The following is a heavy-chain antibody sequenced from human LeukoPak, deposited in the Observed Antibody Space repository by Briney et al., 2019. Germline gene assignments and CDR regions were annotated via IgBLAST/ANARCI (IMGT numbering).Heavy chain of an antibody. CDR3: ARGPFTSISKYFDY. J-gene: IGHJ4*02. D-gene: IGHD2-2*01. Sequence: GGSLRLSCTASGFNFYRFTMHWVRHSPGKGLEWVSSISTTSSYIYYADSMKGRFTISRGNAKNSLYLQMNSLRAEDTAVYYCARGPFTSISKYFDYWGQGTLVTVSS. V-gene: IGHV3-21*01. CDR1: GFNFYRFT. CDR2: ISTTSSYI.